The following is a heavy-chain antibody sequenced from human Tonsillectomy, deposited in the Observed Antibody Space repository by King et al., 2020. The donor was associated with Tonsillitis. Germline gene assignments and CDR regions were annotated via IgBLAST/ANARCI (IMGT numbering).Heavy chain of an antibody. CDR2: IYYSGST. Sequence: QLQESGPGLVKPSETLSLTCSVSGGAISNYYWNWIRQSPGKGLEWIGYIYYSGSTNYNPYLKSRVTISVATSKNQFSLKLSSVTAADTAVYYCARGGDYYDSSGYSYAPPAYWGQGTLVTVSS. D-gene: IGHD3-22*01. V-gene: IGHV4-59*01. J-gene: IGHJ4*02. CDR3: ARGGDYYDSSGYSYAPPAY. CDR1: GGAISNYY.